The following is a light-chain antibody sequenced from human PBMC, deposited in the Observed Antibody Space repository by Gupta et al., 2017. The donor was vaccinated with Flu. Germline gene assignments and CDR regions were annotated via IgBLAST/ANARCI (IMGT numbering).Light chain of an antibody. Sequence: SYVLTQPPSVSVDPGQTTRITWGADNIGSKSVHGLQQKPGQAPGLVVYDDGGRPSGIPERLSGSNSGDTATLTITRVEAGDEADDYCQVLDSSGHRCVFGGGTKLTVL. CDR3: QVLDSSGHRCV. CDR1: NIGSKS. J-gene: IGLJ3*02. CDR2: DDG. V-gene: IGLV3-21*02.